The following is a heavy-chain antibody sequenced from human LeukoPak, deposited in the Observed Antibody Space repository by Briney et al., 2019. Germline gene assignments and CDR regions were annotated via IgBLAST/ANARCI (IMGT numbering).Heavy chain of an antibody. CDR1: GFTFSDYY. Sequence: GGSLRLSCAASGFTFSDYYMSWIRQGPGKGLEWISQISSSGSTIYYADSVKGRFTISRDNAKNSLYLQMNSLRAEDTAVYYCARDWLELAPAYYYNGMDVWGQGTTVTVSS. V-gene: IGHV3-11*01. CDR2: ISSSGSTI. D-gene: IGHD1-7*01. J-gene: IGHJ6*02. CDR3: ARDWLELAPAYYYNGMDV.